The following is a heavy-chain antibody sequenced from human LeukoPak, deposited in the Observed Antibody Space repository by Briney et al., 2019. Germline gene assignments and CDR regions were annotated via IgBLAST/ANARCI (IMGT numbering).Heavy chain of an antibody. CDR3: ARERSDWFDP. Sequence: PSETLSLTCTVSGGSSNNYYWSWIRQSAGKGLEWIGRIYTSGSTNYNPSLKSRVTISVDTSKNQFSLKLSSVTAADTAVYYCARERSDWFDPWGQGTLVTVSS. J-gene: IGHJ5*02. CDR2: IYTSGST. CDR1: GGSSNNYY. V-gene: IGHV4-4*07.